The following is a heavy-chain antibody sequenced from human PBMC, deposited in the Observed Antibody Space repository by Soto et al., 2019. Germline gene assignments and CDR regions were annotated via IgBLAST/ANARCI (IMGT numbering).Heavy chain of an antibody. Sequence: SETLSLTCAVYGGSFSGYYWSWIRQPPGKGLEWIGEINHSGSTNYNPSLKSRVTISVDTSKNQFSLKLSSVTAADTAVYYCARPMTTVTTSQYYYYGMDVWGQGTTVTVSS. CDR2: INHSGST. CDR3: ARPMTTVTTSQYYYYGMDV. V-gene: IGHV4-34*01. J-gene: IGHJ6*02. D-gene: IGHD4-17*01. CDR1: GGSFSGYY.